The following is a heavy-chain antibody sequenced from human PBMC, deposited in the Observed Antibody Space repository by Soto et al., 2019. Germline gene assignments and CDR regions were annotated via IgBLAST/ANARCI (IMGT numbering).Heavy chain of an antibody. D-gene: IGHD2-2*01. J-gene: IGHJ3*02. Sequence: GGSLRLSCAASGFTFSSYSMNWVRQAPGKGLEWVSSISSSSYIYYADSVKGRFTISRDNAKNSLYLQMNSLRAEDTAVYYCARDFLDIVVVPAAMWDAFDIWGQGTMVTVSS. V-gene: IGHV3-21*01. CDR2: ISSSSYI. CDR3: ARDFLDIVVVPAAMWDAFDI. CDR1: GFTFSSYS.